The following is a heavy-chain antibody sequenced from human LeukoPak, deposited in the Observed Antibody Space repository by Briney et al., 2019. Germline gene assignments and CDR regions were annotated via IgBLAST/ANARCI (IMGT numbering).Heavy chain of an antibody. D-gene: IGHD2-2*01. CDR1: GFTFSNYA. CDR3: AKRGDCSGTCTYDY. J-gene: IGHJ4*02. V-gene: IGHV3-23*01. Sequence: GRSLRLSCAASGFTFSNYAIHWVRQAPGKGLEWVSIVGGSGVKRYYADSVKGRFTISRDNSKNTVYLQMNSLRAEDTAVYYCAKRGDCSGTCTYDYWGQGTLVTVSS. CDR2: VGGSGVKR.